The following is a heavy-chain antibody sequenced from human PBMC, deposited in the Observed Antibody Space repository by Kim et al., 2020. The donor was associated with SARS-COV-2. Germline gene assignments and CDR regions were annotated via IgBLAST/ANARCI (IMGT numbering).Heavy chain of an antibody. CDR3: AKDQDIVVVVAATPLDY. CDR1: GFTFSSYG. V-gene: IGHV3-30*18. CDR2: ISYDGSNK. J-gene: IGHJ4*02. Sequence: GGSLRLSCAASGFTFSSYGMHWVRQAPGKGLEWVAVISYDGSNKYYADSVKGRFTISRDNSKNTLYLQMNSLRAEDTAVYYCAKDQDIVVVVAATPLDYWVQGTLVTVSS. D-gene: IGHD2-15*01.